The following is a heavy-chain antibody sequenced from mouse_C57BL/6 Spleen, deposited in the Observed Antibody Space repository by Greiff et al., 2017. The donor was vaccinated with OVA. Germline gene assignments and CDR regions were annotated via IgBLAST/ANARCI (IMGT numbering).Heavy chain of an antibody. J-gene: IGHJ4*01. V-gene: IGHV1-22*01. CDR3: ARRGIYDGYAMDY. Sequence: VQLQQSGPELVKPGASVKMSCKASGYTFTDYNMHWVKQSHGKSLEWIGYINPNNGGTSYNQKFKGKATLTVNKSSSTAYMERRSLTSEDSAVYYCARRGIYDGYAMDYWGQGTSVTVSS. CDR1: GYTFTDYN. D-gene: IGHD2-3*01. CDR2: INPNNGGT.